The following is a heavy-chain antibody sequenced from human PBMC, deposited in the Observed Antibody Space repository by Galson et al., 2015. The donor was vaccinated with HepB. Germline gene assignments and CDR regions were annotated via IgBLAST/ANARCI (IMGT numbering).Heavy chain of an antibody. J-gene: IGHJ1*01. CDR2: VNHSESP. V-gene: IGHV4-34*01. Sequence: SETLSLTCAVYGGPFSGYYWSWIRKSPGKGLEWIGEVNHSESPKYSPSLNSRVTISVDTSKKQFSLKLTSVTAADTAIYYCAGGGAHNGYNSGYFQHWGQGTRVTVSS. CDR3: AGGGAHNGYNSGYFQH. CDR1: GGPFSGYY. D-gene: IGHD4-23*01.